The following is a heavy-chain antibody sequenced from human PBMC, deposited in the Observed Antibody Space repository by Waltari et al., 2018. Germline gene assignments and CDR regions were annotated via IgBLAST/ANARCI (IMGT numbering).Heavy chain of an antibody. Sequence: QVQLVESGGGVVQPGRSLRLSCAASGFTFSSYGMHWFRQAPGKGLEWVAVIWYDGSNKYYADSVKGRFTISRDNSKNTLYLQMNSLRAEDTAVYYCARDSTLYYYDSSGSDYWGQGTLVTVSS. CDR3: ARDSTLYYYDSSGSDY. CDR2: IWYDGSNK. CDR1: GFTFSSYG. J-gene: IGHJ4*02. D-gene: IGHD3-22*01. V-gene: IGHV3-33*01.